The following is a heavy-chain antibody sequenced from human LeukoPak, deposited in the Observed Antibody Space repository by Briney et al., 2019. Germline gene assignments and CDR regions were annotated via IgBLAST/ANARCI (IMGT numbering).Heavy chain of an antibody. J-gene: IGHJ5*02. D-gene: IGHD6-19*01. CDR3: ASGAVAATGWFDP. Sequence: SVKVSCKASGGTFSSYATSWVRQAPGQGLEWMGRIIPILGIANYAQKFQGRVTITADKSTSTAYMELSSLRSEDTAVYYCASGAVAATGWFDPWGQGTLVTVSS. CDR2: IIPILGIA. CDR1: GGTFSSYA. V-gene: IGHV1-69*04.